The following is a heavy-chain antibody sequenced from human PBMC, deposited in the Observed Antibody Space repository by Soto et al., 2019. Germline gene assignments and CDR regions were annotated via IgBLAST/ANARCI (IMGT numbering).Heavy chain of an antibody. V-gene: IGHV3-74*01. Sequence: EVQLVESGGGLLQPGGSLRLSCAASGFTFSSYWMHWVRHGPGKGLVWVSRINSDGSSTRYADSVKGRFTISRDNAKNTLYLQMNSLRAEDTAVYYCASSLLTTFDYWGQGTLVTVSS. D-gene: IGHD1-1*01. CDR1: GFTFSSYW. CDR3: ASSLLTTFDY. J-gene: IGHJ4*02. CDR2: INSDGSST.